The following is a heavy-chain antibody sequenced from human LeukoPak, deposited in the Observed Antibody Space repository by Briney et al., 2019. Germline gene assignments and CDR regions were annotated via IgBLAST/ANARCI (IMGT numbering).Heavy chain of an antibody. CDR2: IYYSGST. CDR1: GGSMRSNY. Sequence: SETLSLTCTVSGGSMRSNYWSLTRQPPGKGLEWIGNIYYSGSTNYNPSLKSRVTISIDPSKNQFSLKMSSVTAADTAVYYCARGIAAAPERALDVWGQGTMVTVSS. CDR3: ARGIAAAPERALDV. V-gene: IGHV4-59*08. J-gene: IGHJ3*01. D-gene: IGHD6-13*01.